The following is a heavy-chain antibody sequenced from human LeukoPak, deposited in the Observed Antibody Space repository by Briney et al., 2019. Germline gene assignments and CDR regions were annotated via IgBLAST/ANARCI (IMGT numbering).Heavy chain of an antibody. V-gene: IGHV4-38-2*01. CDR1: GYSISSGYY. Sequence: PSETLSLTCAVSGYSISSGYYWGWIRQPPGEGLEWIGSIYHSGSTYYNPSLKSRVTISVGTSKNQFSLKLSSVTAADTAVYYCARPISWARGAFDIWGQGTMITVSS. J-gene: IGHJ3*02. CDR2: IYHSGST. D-gene: IGHD1-26*01. CDR3: ARPISWARGAFDI.